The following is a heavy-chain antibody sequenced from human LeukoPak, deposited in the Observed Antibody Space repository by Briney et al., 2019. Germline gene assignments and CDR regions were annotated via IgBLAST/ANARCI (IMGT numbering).Heavy chain of an antibody. J-gene: IGHJ4*02. V-gene: IGHV3-23*01. CDR2: ILVGGST. Sequence: GGSLRLSCAASGFTFSSYAMGWVRQAPGKGLEWVSSILVGGSTYSADSVKGRFTISRDDSKNTLYLQMNSLRVDDTTLYYCAKADNWGSGYYFDYWGQGTLVTVSS. D-gene: IGHD7-27*01. CDR1: GFTFSSYA. CDR3: AKADNWGSGYYFDY.